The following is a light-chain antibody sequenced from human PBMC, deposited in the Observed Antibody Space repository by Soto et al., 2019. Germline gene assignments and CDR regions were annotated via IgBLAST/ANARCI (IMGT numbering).Light chain of an antibody. J-gene: IGLJ1*01. V-gene: IGLV2-11*01. CDR2: DVS. CDR1: SSDVGGYNY. Sequence: QSALTQPRSVSGSPGQSVTISWTGTSSDVGGYNYVSWYQQHPGKAPKLMIYDVSKRPSGVPDRFSGSKSGNTASLTISGLQAEDEADYYCCSYAGSYSDVFGTGTKVTVL. CDR3: CSYAGSYSDV.